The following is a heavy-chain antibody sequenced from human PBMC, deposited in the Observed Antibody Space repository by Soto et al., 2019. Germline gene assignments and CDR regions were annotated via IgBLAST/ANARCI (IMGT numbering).Heavy chain of an antibody. D-gene: IGHD3-16*01. CDR1: GFTFSYYW. CDR3: ARGDRGGFDL. Sequence: EVQLVESGGGLVQPGASLRLSCAASGFTFSYYWMHWVRQTPGKGLLWVSHIHNDGSRTTYADSVKGRFTISRDNARNTVYLQMNSLRDDDTAVYYCARGDRGGFDLWGQGTAVTVSS. J-gene: IGHJ3*01. V-gene: IGHV3-74*03. CDR2: IHNDGSRT.